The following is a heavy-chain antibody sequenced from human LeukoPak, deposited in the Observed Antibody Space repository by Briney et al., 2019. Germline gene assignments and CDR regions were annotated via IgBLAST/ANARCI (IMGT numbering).Heavy chain of an antibody. CDR1: GYTLTGYY. V-gene: IGHV1-2*02. D-gene: IGHD2-15*01. Sequence: ASVKVSCKASGYTLTGYYMHWVRQAPGQGLEWMGWINPNSGGTNYAQKFQGRVTMTRDTSISTAYMELSRLRSDDTAVYYCARDQGYCSGGSCYYNWFDPWGQGTLVTVSS. J-gene: IGHJ5*02. CDR3: ARDQGYCSGGSCYYNWFDP. CDR2: INPNSGGT.